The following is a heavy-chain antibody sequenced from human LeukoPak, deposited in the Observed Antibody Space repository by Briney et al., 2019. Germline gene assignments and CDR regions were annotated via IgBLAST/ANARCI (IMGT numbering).Heavy chain of an antibody. J-gene: IGHJ4*02. CDR1: GFTFSNFW. CDR2: IHPEGNEK. CDR3: ARGDAFSGDH. V-gene: IGHV3-7*04. Sequence: PGGSLRLSCAVSGFTFSNFWMSWVRQAPGRGLEWVANIHPEGNEKYHVGSVEGRFVISRDNTKNLLFLQMSGLRVVDTALYYCARGDAFSGDHWGQGTLVTVSS.